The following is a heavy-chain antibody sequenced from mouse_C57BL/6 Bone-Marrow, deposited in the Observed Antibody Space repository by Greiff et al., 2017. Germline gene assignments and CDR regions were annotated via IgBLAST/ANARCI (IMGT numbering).Heavy chain of an antibody. CDR1: GYTFTDYY. CDR3: ARWTALTLFLYAMDY. J-gene: IGHJ4*01. Sequence: VQLKESGPVLVKPGASVKMSCKASGYTFTDYYMNWVKQSHGKSLEWIGVINPYNGGTSYNQKFKGKATLTVDKTSSTAYMELNSLTSEDSAVXYCARWTALTLFLYAMDYWGQGTSVTVSS. V-gene: IGHV1-19*01. D-gene: IGHD3-2*01. CDR2: INPYNGGT.